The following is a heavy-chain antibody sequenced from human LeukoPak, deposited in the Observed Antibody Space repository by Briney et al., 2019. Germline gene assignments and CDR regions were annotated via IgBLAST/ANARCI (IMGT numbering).Heavy chain of an antibody. CDR3: AKDPSIAVAGLFDY. Sequence: PGGSLRLSCAASGFTFSSHAMSWVRQAPGKGLEWVSAISGSGGSTYYADSVKGRFTISRDNSKNTLYLQMNSLRAEDTAVYYCAKDPSIAVAGLFDYWGQGTLVTVSS. D-gene: IGHD6-19*01. J-gene: IGHJ4*02. CDR1: GFTFSSHA. CDR2: ISGSGGST. V-gene: IGHV3-23*01.